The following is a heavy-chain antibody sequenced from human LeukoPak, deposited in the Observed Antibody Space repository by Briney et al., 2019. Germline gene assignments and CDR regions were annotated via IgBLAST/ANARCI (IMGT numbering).Heavy chain of an antibody. D-gene: IGHD3-10*01. CDR3: ARELLEKRPMAFDY. J-gene: IGHJ4*02. CDR1: GDSVSSNTAA. V-gene: IGHV6-1*01. CDR2: TYYMSNWYN. Sequence: SQTLSLTCAISGDSVSSNTAAWNWIRQSPSRGLEWLGRTYYMSNWYNEYAASVKSRITINPDTSKNQFSLQLDSVTPEDTAVYYCARELLEKRPMAFDYWGQGTLVTVSS.